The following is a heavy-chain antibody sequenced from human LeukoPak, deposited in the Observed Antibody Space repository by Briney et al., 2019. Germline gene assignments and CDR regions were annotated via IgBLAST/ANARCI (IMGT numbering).Heavy chain of an antibody. D-gene: IGHD3-22*01. J-gene: IGHJ4*02. CDR3: AKDWYYYDSSGYWDY. V-gene: IGHV3-23*01. Sequence: GGSLRLSCAASGFTFSSYAMSWVRQAPGKGLEWVSAISGSGGNTYYADSVKGRFTISRDNSKNTLYLQMNSLRAEDTAVYYCAKDWYYYDSSGYWDYWGQGTLVTVSS. CDR1: GFTFSSYA. CDR2: ISGSGGNT.